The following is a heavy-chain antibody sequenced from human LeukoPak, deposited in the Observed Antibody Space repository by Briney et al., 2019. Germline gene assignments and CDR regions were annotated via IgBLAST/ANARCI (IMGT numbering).Heavy chain of an antibody. Sequence: PGGSLRLSCAASGFTLSTYWMSWVRQAPGKGLEWVANMEGDGSEKNYRDSVKGRFSISGDNAKNSLYLQMNSLRVEDTAVYYCVRLEVTIPGSYWGQGTLVTVSS. CDR3: VRLEVTIPGSY. CDR2: MEGDGSEK. D-gene: IGHD2-21*02. J-gene: IGHJ4*02. CDR1: GFTLSTYW. V-gene: IGHV3-7*01.